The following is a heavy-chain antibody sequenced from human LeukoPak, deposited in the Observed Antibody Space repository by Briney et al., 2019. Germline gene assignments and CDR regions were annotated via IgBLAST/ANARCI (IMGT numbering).Heavy chain of an antibody. Sequence: PGGSLRLSCAASGFTFSSHWMLWVRQPPGKGLMWVSRVNSEGSSTTYADSVKGRFTISRDNAKNTLYLQINSLRAEDTAVYYCVSTVDYWYFDLWGRGTLVTVSS. V-gene: IGHV3-74*01. CDR2: VNSEGSST. D-gene: IGHD6-19*01. CDR1: GFTFSSHW. J-gene: IGHJ2*01. CDR3: VSTVDYWYFDL.